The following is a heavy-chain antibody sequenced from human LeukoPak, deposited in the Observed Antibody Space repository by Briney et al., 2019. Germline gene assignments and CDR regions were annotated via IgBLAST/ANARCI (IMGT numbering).Heavy chain of an antibody. D-gene: IGHD3-9*01. V-gene: IGHV3-23*01. J-gene: IGHJ4*02. Sequence: GGSLRLSCAASGFIFRNYAMSWVRQAPGKGLEWVSAITGSGDTTYYADSVEGRFTISRDNSKNTLYVEMNTLRAEDTAVYYCAKWGDYDILTGYYVSDFWGQGTLVTVSS. CDR3: AKWGDYDILTGYYVSDF. CDR1: GFIFRNYA. CDR2: ITGSGDTT.